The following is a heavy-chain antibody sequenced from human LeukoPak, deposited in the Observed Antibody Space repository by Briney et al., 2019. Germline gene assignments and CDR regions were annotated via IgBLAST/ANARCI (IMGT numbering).Heavy chain of an antibody. Sequence: GASVKVSCKASGGTFSSYAISWVRQAPGQGLEWMGGIIPIFGTANYAQKFQGRVTITAGESTSTAYMELSSLRSEDTAVYYCARDPLDTAMVTNKYYYYYGMDVWGKGTTVTVSS. CDR2: IIPIFGTA. V-gene: IGHV1-69*13. CDR3: ARDPLDTAMVTNKYYYYYGMDV. J-gene: IGHJ6*04. CDR1: GGTFSSYA. D-gene: IGHD5-18*01.